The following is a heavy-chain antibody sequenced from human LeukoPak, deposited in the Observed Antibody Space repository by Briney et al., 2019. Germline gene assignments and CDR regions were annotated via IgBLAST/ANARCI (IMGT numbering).Heavy chain of an antibody. CDR3: ARLIPYYYDSSGYFD. CDR2: INPNGGGT. Sequence: ASVKVSCKASGYTFTGYYMHWVRQAPGQGLEWMGWINPNGGGTNYAQKFQGRVTMTRDTSISTAYMELSRLRSDDTAVYYCARLIPYYYDSSGYFDWGQGTLVTVSS. CDR1: GYTFTGYY. D-gene: IGHD3-22*01. V-gene: IGHV1-2*02. J-gene: IGHJ4*02.